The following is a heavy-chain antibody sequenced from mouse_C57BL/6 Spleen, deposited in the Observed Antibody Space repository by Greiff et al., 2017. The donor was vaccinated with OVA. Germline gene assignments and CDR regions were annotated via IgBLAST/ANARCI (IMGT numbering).Heavy chain of an antibody. J-gene: IGHJ3*01. Sequence: QVQLQQSGAELVKPGASVKISCKASGYAFSSYWMNWVKQRPGKGLEWIGQIYPGDGDTNYNGKFKGKATLTADKSASTAYMQLSSLTSEDSAVYFCARDYYSNAWFAYWGQGTLVTVSA. CDR2: IYPGDGDT. D-gene: IGHD2-5*01. CDR3: ARDYYSNAWFAY. CDR1: GYAFSSYW. V-gene: IGHV1-80*01.